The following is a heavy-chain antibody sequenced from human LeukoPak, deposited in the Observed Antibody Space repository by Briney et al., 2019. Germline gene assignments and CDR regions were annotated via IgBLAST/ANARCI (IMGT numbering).Heavy chain of an antibody. CDR3: ARVEGDGYNFIYY. CDR1: GYTFTSYD. V-gene: IGHV1-46*01. CDR2: INPSGGST. J-gene: IGHJ4*02. D-gene: IGHD5-24*01. Sequence: ASVKVSCKASGYTFTSYDINWVRQATGQGLEWMGIINPSGGSTSYAQKFQGRVTMTRDMSTSTVYMELSSLRSEDTAVYYCARVEGDGYNFIYYWGQGTLVTVSS.